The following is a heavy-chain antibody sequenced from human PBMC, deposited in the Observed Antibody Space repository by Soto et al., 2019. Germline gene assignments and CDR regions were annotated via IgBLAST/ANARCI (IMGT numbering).Heavy chain of an antibody. D-gene: IGHD5-12*01. V-gene: IGHV4-39*01. Sequence: SETLSLTCTVSGGSISSSSYYWGWIRQPPGKGLEWIGSIYYSGSTYYNPSLKSRVTISVDTSKNQFSLKLSSVTAADTAVYYCARIKGWRWLQSPFDYWGQGTLVTVSS. CDR1: GGSISSSSYY. J-gene: IGHJ4*02. CDR2: IYYSGST. CDR3: ARIKGWRWLQSPFDY.